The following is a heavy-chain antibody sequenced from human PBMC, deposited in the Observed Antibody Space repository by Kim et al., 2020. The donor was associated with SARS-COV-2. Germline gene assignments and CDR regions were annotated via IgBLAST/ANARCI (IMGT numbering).Heavy chain of an antibody. V-gene: IGHV4-39*07. CDR3: ARVGLGQWPVNY. CDR1: GGSISSSSYY. D-gene: IGHD6-19*01. J-gene: IGHJ4*02. Sequence: SETLSLTCTVSGGSISSSSYYWGWIRQPPGKGLEWIGSIYYSGSTYYNPSLKSRVTISVDTSKNQFSLKLSSVTAADTAVYYCARVGLGQWPVNYLCQGT. CDR2: IYYSGST.